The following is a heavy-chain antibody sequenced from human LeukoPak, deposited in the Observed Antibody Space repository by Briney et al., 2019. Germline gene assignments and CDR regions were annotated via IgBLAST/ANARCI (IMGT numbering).Heavy chain of an antibody. Sequence: PGGSLRLSCAASGFTFGDYGMSWVRQAPGKGLEWVSGINWNGGSTGYADSVKGRFTISRDNAKNSLYLQMNSLRAEDTALYHCARGYSSGWYLGDFDYWGQGTLVTVSS. V-gene: IGHV3-20*01. J-gene: IGHJ4*02. CDR3: ARGYSSGWYLGDFDY. CDR2: INWNGGST. CDR1: GFTFGDYG. D-gene: IGHD6-19*01.